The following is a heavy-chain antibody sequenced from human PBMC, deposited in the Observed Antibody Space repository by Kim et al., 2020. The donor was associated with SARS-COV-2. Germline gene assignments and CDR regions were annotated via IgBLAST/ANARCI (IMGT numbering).Heavy chain of an antibody. V-gene: IGHV4-34*01. D-gene: IGHD3-22*01. Sequence: RKSRVTISVDTSKNQFSRKRSSVTAADTAVYYCARAYYYDSSGYYAYDDWGQGTLVTVSS. J-gene: IGHJ4*02. CDR3: ARAYYYDSSGYYAYDD.